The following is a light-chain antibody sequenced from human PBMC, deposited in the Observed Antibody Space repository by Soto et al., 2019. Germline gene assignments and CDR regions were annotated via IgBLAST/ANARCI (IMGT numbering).Light chain of an antibody. Sequence: QSALTQPRSVSGSPGQSVTISCTGTSSDVGGYNYVSWYQQYSGKAPKVMIYDVSKRPSGVPDRFSGSKSGNTASLTISGLQAEDEADYYSCSYAASNTLVFGTGTKVTVL. CDR1: SSDVGGYNY. J-gene: IGLJ1*01. CDR2: DVS. CDR3: CSYAASNTLV. V-gene: IGLV2-11*01.